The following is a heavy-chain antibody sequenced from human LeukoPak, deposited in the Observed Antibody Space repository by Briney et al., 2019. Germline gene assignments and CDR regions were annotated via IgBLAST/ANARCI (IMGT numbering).Heavy chain of an antibody. D-gene: IGHD3-22*01. V-gene: IGHV3-11*01. J-gene: IGHJ4*02. CDR3: AREYYYDSSGYSDPFDY. CDR2: ISSSGSTI. CDR1: LFTFSDYY. Sequence: NPGGSLRLSCAASLFTFSDYYMSWIRQAPGKGLECISYISSSGSTIYYADSVKGRFTISRDNAKNSLYLQMNSMRAEDTAVYYCAREYYYDSSGYSDPFDYWGQGTLVTVSS.